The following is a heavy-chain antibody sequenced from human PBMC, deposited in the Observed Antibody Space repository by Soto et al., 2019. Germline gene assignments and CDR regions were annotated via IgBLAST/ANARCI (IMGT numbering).Heavy chain of an antibody. Sequence: QVQLVQSGAEVKRPGASVMVSCQISGHTLTELSIHWVRQAPGQGLEWVGGFNPEDGEVLSSQSLQGRVTFTQHTVTATVYMELSGQTSDDTAVSYCATPTPLRGTIITNITFDYWGQGTLVTVSS. CDR3: ATPTPLRGTIITNITFDY. V-gene: IGHV1-24*01. CDR1: GHTLTELS. J-gene: IGHJ4*02. CDR2: FNPEDGEV. D-gene: IGHD1-7*01.